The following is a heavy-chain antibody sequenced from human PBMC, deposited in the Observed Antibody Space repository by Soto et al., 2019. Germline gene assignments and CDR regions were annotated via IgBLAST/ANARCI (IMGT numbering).Heavy chain of an antibody. CDR3: ARQRRYYYDSSGYPDY. CDR1: GGSISNTSYY. CDR2: IYYSGST. V-gene: IGHV4-39*01. J-gene: IGHJ4*02. Sequence: QLQLQESGPGLVKPSETLSLTCDVSGGSISNTSYYWGWIRQPPGKGLEWIATIYYSGSTFYNPSQKSRVTISVDTSKNQFFLKLNSVTAADTAVYYCARQRRYYYDSSGYPDYWGQGTLVTVSS. D-gene: IGHD3-22*01.